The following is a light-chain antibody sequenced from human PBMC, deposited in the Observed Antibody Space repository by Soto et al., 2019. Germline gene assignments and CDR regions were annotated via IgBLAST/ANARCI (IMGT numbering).Light chain of an antibody. CDR2: EVN. CDR3: SSYTSSNTWV. CDR1: SSDVGGYNY. Sequence: QSALTQPASVSGSPGQSITISCTGTSSDVGGYNYVSWYQQHPDKAPKLMIYEVNNRPSGVSNRFSGSKSGNAASLTISGLQAEDEADYYCSSYTSSNTWVFGGGTKLTVL. V-gene: IGLV2-14*01. J-gene: IGLJ3*02.